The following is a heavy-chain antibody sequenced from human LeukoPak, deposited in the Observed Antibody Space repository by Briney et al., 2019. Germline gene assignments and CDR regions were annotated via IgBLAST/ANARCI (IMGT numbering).Heavy chain of an antibody. D-gene: IGHD6-13*01. CDR3: ARVGGSSSYYYMDV. CDR2: IKQDGNEK. CDR1: GFTFSSYW. V-gene: IGHV3-7*01. Sequence: PGGSLRLSCAASGFTFSSYWMSWVRQAPRKGLEWVANIKQDGNEKNYVDSVKGRFSFSRDNAKNSLYLQMNSLRVEDTAVYYCARVGGSSSYYYMDVWGKGTTVTISS. J-gene: IGHJ6*03.